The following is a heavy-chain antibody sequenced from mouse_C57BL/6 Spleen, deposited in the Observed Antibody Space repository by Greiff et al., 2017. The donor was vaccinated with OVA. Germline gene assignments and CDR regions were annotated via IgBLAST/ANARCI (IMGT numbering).Heavy chain of an antibody. V-gene: IGHV1-39*01. CDR3: ARPNYGSSYVAWFAY. CDR2: INPNYGTT. Sequence: VQLQQSGPELVKPGASVKISCKASGYSFTDYNMNWVKQSHGKSLEWIGEINPNYGTTSYNQKFKGKATLTVDQSSSTAYMQLNSLTSEDSAVYYCARPNYGSSYVAWFAYWGQGTLVTVSA. CDR1: GYSFTDYN. D-gene: IGHD1-1*01. J-gene: IGHJ3*01.